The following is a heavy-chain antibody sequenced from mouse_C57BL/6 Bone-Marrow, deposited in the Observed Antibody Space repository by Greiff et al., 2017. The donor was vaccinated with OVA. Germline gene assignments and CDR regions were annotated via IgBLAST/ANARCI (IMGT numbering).Heavy chain of an antibody. V-gene: IGHV1-7*01. Sequence: VQRVESGAELAKPGASVKLSCKASGSTFTSYWMHWVKQRPGQGLEWIGYINPSSGYSKYNQKFKDKATLTADKSSSTAYIQLSSLTYEDSAVYYGARSGGYYGSSVDYWGQGTTLTGSS. D-gene: IGHD1-1*01. CDR1: GSTFTSYW. CDR2: INPSSGYS. CDR3: ARSGGYYGSSVDY. J-gene: IGHJ2*01.